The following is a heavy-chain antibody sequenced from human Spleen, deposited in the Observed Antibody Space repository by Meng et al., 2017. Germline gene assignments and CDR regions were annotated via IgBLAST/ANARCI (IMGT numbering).Heavy chain of an antibody. CDR3: ARKIPTDAFDI. V-gene: IGHV5-51*01. Sequence: GESLKISCEGSGYSFTGYWIAWVRQLPGKGLEWMGIIYPGDSDTRYSPSFQGQVTISADKSISTAYLQWSSLKASDTAMYYCARKIPTDAFDIWGQGTMVTVSS. D-gene: IGHD2-2*02. J-gene: IGHJ3*02. CDR2: IYPGDSDT. CDR1: GYSFTGYW.